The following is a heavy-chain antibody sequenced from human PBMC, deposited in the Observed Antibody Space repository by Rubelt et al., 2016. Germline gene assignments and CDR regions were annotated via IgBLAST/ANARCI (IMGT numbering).Heavy chain of an antibody. D-gene: IGHD2/OR15-2a*01. CDR1: GFTFSGSA. CDR3: IREISH. V-gene: IGHV3-73*01. CDR2: IRSKANSYAT. Sequence: EVQLVESGGGLVQPGGSLKLSCAASGFTFSGSAMHWVRQASGKGLEWVGRIRSKANSYATAYAASEKGRFTISREDSKNTAYLQMNSLKTEDTAVYYCIREISHWGQGTLVTVSS. J-gene: IGHJ4*02.